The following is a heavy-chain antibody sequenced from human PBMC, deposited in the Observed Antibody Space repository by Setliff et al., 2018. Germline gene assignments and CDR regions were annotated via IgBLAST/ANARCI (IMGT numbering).Heavy chain of an antibody. J-gene: IGHJ3*02. CDR3: ARLGAPASHDAFDI. CDR1: AFTFKNYW. Sequence: GESLKISCAASAFTFKNYWIGWVRQMSGKGLEWMGVIYPGDSDTRYSPSFQGQVTISADKSISTAYLQWSSLKASDTAMYYCARLGAPASHDAFDIWGQGTMVTVSS. CDR2: IYPGDSDT. D-gene: IGHD6-25*01. V-gene: IGHV5-51*01.